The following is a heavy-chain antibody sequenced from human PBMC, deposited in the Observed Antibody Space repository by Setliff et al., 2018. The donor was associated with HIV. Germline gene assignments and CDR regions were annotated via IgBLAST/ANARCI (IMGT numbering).Heavy chain of an antibody. V-gene: IGHV4-39*01. D-gene: IGHD4-17*01. Sequence: SETLSLTCTVSGGSISSSTYYWGWIRQPPGKGLEWIGSIYYTGSTYYNPSLKSRVTISVDTSKNQFSLKLSSVTAADLAVYYCARSYGDYWGQGALVTVSS. CDR3: ARSYGDY. CDR1: GGSISSSTYY. CDR2: IYYTGST. J-gene: IGHJ4*02.